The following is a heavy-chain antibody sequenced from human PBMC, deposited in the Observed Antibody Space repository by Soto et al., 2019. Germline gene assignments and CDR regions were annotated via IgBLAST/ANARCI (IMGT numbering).Heavy chain of an antibody. CDR3: AKGGYSGYDTHYYYYYFMDV. D-gene: IGHD5-12*01. V-gene: IGHV3-9*01. CDR2: ISWDSGII. Sequence: EVQLVESGGGLVQPGRSLRLSCAASGITFEDYAMHWVRQVPGKGLEWVSGISWDSGIIGYADSVKGRFTISRENAKKSLYLQRNSLRGEDTALYYCAKGGYSGYDTHYYYYYFMDVWGKGTTVTVSS. J-gene: IGHJ6*03. CDR1: GITFEDYA.